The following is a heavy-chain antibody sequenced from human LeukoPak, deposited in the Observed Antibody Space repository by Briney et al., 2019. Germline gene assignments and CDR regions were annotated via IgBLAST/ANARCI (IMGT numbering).Heavy chain of an antibody. CDR2: ISSSSSTI. CDR3: AKSLGRGQGLPPGGDDAFDI. J-gene: IGHJ3*02. CDR1: GFTFSSYS. V-gene: IGHV3-48*01. D-gene: IGHD6-19*01. Sequence: GGSLRLSCAASGFTFSSYSMNWVRQAPGKGLKWVSYISSSSSTIYYADSVKGRFTTSRDNSKHTMFLQMNSLRVEDTAVYFCAKSLGRGQGLPPGGDDAFDIWGQGTMVTVSS.